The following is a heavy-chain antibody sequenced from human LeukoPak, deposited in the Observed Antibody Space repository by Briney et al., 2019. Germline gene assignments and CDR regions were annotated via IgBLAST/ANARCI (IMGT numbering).Heavy chain of an antibody. CDR1: GFTVSSNY. J-gene: IGHJ4*02. V-gene: IGHV3-66*01. CDR2: IYSGGST. Sequence: PGGSLRLSCAASGFTVSSNYMSWVRQAPGKGLEWVSVIYSGGSTYYADSVKGRFTISRDNSENTLYLQMNSLRAEDTAVYYCARGGDDIVVVVAYDYWGQGTLVTVSS. CDR3: ARGGDDIVVVVAYDY. D-gene: IGHD2-15*01.